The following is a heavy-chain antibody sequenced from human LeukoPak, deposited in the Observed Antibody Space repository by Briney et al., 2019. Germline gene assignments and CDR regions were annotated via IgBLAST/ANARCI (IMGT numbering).Heavy chain of an antibody. Sequence: PGKGLVWVSHINSDGSWTGYADSVKGRFTISKDNAKNTVYLQMNNLRAEDTAVYYCVSFYETNWGRGTLVTVSS. D-gene: IGHD2-2*01. CDR2: INSDGSWT. J-gene: IGHJ4*02. CDR3: VSFYETN. V-gene: IGHV3-74*01.